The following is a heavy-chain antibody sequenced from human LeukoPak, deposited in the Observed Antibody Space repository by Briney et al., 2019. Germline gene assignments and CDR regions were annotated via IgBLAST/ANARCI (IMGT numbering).Heavy chain of an antibody. D-gene: IGHD3-22*01. J-gene: IGHJ4*02. CDR3: ARDSSSGYYCDY. CDR1: GFTFSSYS. V-gene: IGHV3-21*01. Sequence: GGSLRLSCAASGFTFSSYSMNWVRQAPGKGLEWVSSISSSSSYIYYADSVKGRFTISRDNAKNSLCLQMNSLRAEDTAVYYCARDSSSGYYCDYWGQGTLVTVSS. CDR2: ISSSSSYI.